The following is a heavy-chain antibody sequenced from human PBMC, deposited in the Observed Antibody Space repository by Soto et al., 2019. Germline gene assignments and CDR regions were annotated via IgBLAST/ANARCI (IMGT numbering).Heavy chain of an antibody. D-gene: IGHD2-15*01. CDR2: IRFYNDNT. Sequence: GASVKVSCKASGYTFINHGISWVRQAPGQGLEWMGGIRFYNDNTNYAPKFQGRVTMTTDTSTSTAHMELRSLRSEDTAVYYCAPHVYCSGGSCHYDAFDIRGQGAMVTVSS. V-gene: IGHV1-18*01. J-gene: IGHJ3*02. CDR1: GYTFINHG. CDR3: APHVYCSGGSCHYDAFDI.